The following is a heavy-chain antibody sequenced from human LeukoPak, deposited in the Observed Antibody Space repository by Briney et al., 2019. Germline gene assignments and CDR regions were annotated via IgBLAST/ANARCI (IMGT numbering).Heavy chain of an antibody. V-gene: IGHV3-43*01. J-gene: IGHJ4*02. D-gene: IGHD1-26*01. CDR2: ISWDGGST. CDR3: AKGGEWGLLSLYDLDY. Sequence: GGSLRLSCAASGFTFDDYTMHWVRQAPGKGLEWVSLISWDGGSTYYADSVKGRFTISRDNSKNSLYLQMNSLRTEDTALYYCAKGGEWGLLSLYDLDYWGQGTLVTVSS. CDR1: GFTFDDYT.